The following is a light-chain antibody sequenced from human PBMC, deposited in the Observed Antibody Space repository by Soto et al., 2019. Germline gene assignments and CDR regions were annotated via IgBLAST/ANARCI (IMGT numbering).Light chain of an antibody. J-gene: IGLJ2*01. V-gene: IGLV2-11*01. CDR1: SSDVGGYNY. Sequence: QSALTQPRSVSGSAGQSVTISCTGTSSDVGGYNYVSWYQQHPGKAPKLMIYDVSKRPSGVPDRFTGSKSGNTASLTISGLQAEYEADDYCCSYAGSYTLVFGGGTKLTVL. CDR3: CSYAGSYTLV. CDR2: DVS.